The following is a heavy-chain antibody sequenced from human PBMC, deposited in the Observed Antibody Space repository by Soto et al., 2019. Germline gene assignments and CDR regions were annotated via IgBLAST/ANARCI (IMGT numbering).Heavy chain of an antibody. D-gene: IGHD6-13*01. Sequence: QVQLVQSGAEVKKPGASVKVSCKASGYTFTGYYMHWVRQAPGQGLEWMGLINPNSGGTNYAQKFQGWVTMTRDTSISTAYMELSRLRSDDTAVYYCAREYSSSWYGAFDIWGQGTMVTVSS. CDR2: INPNSGGT. J-gene: IGHJ3*02. V-gene: IGHV1-2*04. CDR1: GYTFTGYY. CDR3: AREYSSSWYGAFDI.